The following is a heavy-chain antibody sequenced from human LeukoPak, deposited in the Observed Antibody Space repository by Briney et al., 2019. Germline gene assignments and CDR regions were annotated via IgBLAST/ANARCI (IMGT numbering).Heavy chain of an antibody. J-gene: IGHJ3*02. CDR2: ISGSGGNT. Sequence: GGSLRLSCAASGFTFSSYGMSWVRQAPGKGLEWVSAISGSGGNTFYADSVTGRFNIYRDSSKNTLYLQMHSLRAEDTAVYYCAKGYCSTTNCYAFDIWGQGTMVTVSS. CDR1: GFTFSSYG. CDR3: AKGYCSTTNCYAFDI. D-gene: IGHD2-2*01. V-gene: IGHV3-23*01.